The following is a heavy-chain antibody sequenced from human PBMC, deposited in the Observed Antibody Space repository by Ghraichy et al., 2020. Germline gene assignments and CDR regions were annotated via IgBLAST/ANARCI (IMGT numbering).Heavy chain of an antibody. Sequence: SETLSLTCAVYGGSFSGYYWSWIRQPPGKGLEWIGEINHSGSTNYNPSLKSRVTISVDTSKNQFSLKLSSVTAADTAVYYCARGRAKYYYDSSGYYYWGQGTLVTVSS. V-gene: IGHV4-34*01. CDR3: ARGRAKYYYDSSGYYY. J-gene: IGHJ4*02. CDR1: GGSFSGYY. D-gene: IGHD3-22*01. CDR2: INHSGST.